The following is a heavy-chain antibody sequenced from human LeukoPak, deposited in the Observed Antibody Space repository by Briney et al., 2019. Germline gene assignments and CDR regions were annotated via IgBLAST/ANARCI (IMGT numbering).Heavy chain of an antibody. Sequence: GGSLRLSCAASGVTVSSNYMSWVRQAPGKGLEWVSVIYSGGSTYYADSVKGRFTISRDNSKNTLYLQMNSLRAEDTAVYYCARFSMVVAGALDDYWGQGTLVTVSS. V-gene: IGHV3-53*05. D-gene: IGHD6-19*01. CDR3: ARFSMVVAGALDDY. CDR1: GVTVSSNY. J-gene: IGHJ4*02. CDR2: IYSGGST.